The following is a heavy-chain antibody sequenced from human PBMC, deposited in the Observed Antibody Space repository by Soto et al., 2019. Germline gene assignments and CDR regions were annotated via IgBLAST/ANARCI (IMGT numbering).Heavy chain of an antibody. J-gene: IGHJ6*02. D-gene: IGHD7-27*01. CDR2: IIPIFGTA. CDR1: GGTFSSYA. CDR3: ARGVNLMRGYKLTGMLGGMDV. V-gene: IGHV1-69*13. Sequence: ASVKVSCKASGGTFSSYAISWVRQAPGQGLEWMGGIIPIFGTANYAQKFQGRVTITADESTSTAYMELSSLRSEDTAVYYCARGVNLMRGYKLTGMLGGMDVWGQGTTVTVSS.